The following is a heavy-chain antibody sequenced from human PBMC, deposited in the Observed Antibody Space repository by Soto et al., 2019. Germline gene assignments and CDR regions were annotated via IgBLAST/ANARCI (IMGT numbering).Heavy chain of an antibody. CDR2: IYYSGST. Sequence: SSETLSLTCTVSGGSISSGGYYWSWIRQHPGKGLEWIGYIYYSGSTYYNPSLKSRVTISVETSKNQFSLKLSSVTAEDKAVYYRARIDSPGHYYGYQFDYWGQGTLVAVSS. V-gene: IGHV4-31*03. CDR1: GGSISSGGYY. D-gene: IGHD3-22*01. CDR3: ARIDSPGHYYGYQFDY. J-gene: IGHJ4*02.